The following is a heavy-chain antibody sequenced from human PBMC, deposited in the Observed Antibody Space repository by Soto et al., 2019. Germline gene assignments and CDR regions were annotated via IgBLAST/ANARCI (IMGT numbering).Heavy chain of an antibody. CDR1: GGTFSSHN. CDR2: IIPILGIA. Sequence: GASVKVSWQAFGGTFSSHNISWVRQAPGQGLEWMGRIIPILGIANYAQKFQGRVTITADKSTSTAYMELSSLRSEDTAVYYCATPGIQHIWGQGTMVTVSS. J-gene: IGHJ3*02. V-gene: IGHV1-69*02. CDR3: ATPGIQHI. D-gene: IGHD5-18*01.